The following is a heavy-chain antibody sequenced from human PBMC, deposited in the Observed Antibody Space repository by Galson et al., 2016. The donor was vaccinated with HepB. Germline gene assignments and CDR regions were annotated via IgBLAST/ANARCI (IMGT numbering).Heavy chain of an antibody. CDR3: ARQMPWSLRGATSDWFDP. CDR1: GGSISTSTYY. V-gene: IGHV4-39*01. Sequence: SETLSLTCTVSGGSISTSTYYWGWIRQPPGKGLEWIGSIYYKGSAYYNPPLNRRVTISLDTRKNQVSLRLTSVTAADTAVSYCARQMPWSLRGATSDWFDPWGQGTVVTGSA. J-gene: IGHJ5*02. CDR2: IYYKGSA. D-gene: IGHD2-15*01.